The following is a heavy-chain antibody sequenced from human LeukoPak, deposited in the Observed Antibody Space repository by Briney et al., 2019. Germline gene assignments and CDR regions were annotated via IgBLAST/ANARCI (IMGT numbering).Heavy chain of an antibody. V-gene: IGHV3-48*01. CDR2: ISSSSSTI. J-gene: IGHJ4*02. CDR3: AKRGYDGPLDY. Sequence: GGSLRLSCAASGFTFSSYSMNWVRQAPGKGLEWVSYISSSSSTIYYADSVKGRFTISRDNSKNTLYLQMNSLRAEDTAVYYCAKRGYDGPLDYWGQGTLVTVSS. CDR1: GFTFSSYS. D-gene: IGHD3-22*01.